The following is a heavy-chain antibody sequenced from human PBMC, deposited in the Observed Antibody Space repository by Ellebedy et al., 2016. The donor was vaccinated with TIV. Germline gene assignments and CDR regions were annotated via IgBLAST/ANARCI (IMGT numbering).Heavy chain of an antibody. D-gene: IGHD2-8*01. Sequence: GESLKISCAASGFTFSSYSMNWVRQAPGKGLEWVSSISSSSSYIYYADSVKGRFTISRDNSKNTLYLQMNSLRAEDTAVYYCARETSILYDLITDIFDYWGQGTLVTVSS. V-gene: IGHV3-21*01. CDR2: ISSSSSYI. CDR1: GFTFSSYS. J-gene: IGHJ4*02. CDR3: ARETSILYDLITDIFDY.